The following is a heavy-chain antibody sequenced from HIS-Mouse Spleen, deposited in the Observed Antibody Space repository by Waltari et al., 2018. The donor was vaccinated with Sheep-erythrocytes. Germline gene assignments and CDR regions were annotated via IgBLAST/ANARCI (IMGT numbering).Heavy chain of an antibody. CDR3: ARVASGATFDY. J-gene: IGHJ4*02. CDR1: GFTFSSYS. V-gene: IGHV3-21*01. Sequence: EVQLVESGGGLVKPGGSLRLSCAASGFTFSSYSMNWVRQATGKGLEWVSSISSSSSYIYYADSVKGRFTISRDNSLRAEDTAVYYCARVASGATFDYWGQGTLVTVSS. D-gene: IGHD1-26*01. CDR2: ISSSSSYI.